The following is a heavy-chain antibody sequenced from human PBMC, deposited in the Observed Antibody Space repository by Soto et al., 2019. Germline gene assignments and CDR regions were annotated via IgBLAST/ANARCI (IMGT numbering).Heavy chain of an antibody. J-gene: IGHJ6*02. D-gene: IGHD4-17*01. CDR2: IIPIFGTA. V-gene: IGHV1-69*13. CDR3: ARAQPYVDYPPNFYVMDV. Sequence: SVKVSCKASGGTFSSYAISWVRQAPGQGLEWMGGIIPIFGTANYAQKFQGRVTITADESTSTAYMELSSLRSEDTAVYYCARAQPYVDYPPNFYVMDVWGQGTTRTLSS. CDR1: GGTFSSYA.